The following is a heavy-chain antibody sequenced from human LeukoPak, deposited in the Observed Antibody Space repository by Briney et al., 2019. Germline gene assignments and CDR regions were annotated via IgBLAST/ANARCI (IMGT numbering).Heavy chain of an antibody. V-gene: IGHV4-39*01. CDR1: GGSISSSSYY. Sequence: PSETLSLTCTVSGGSISSSSYYWGWIRQPPGKGLEWIGSIYYSGSTYYNPSLKSRVTISVDTSKNQFSLKLSSVTAADTAVYYCARLEDGSGSGWGQGTLVTVSS. D-gene: IGHD3-10*01. J-gene: IGHJ4*02. CDR3: ARLEDGSGSG. CDR2: IYYSGST.